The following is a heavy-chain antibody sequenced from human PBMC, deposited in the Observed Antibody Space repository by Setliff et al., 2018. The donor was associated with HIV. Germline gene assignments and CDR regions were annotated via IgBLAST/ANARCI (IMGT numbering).Heavy chain of an antibody. J-gene: IGHJ4*02. CDR3: AREISVVRGRDY. D-gene: IGHD3-10*01. CDR1: GFTFSNHW. V-gene: IGHV3-74*01. CDR2: ISTDATDK. Sequence: GGSLRLSCAASGFTFSNHWMHWVRLVPGKGLVWVSRISTDATDKNYADSVKGRFTISRDNTKNILYLQMNSLRAEDTAVYYCAREISVVRGRDYWGQGTLVTVSS.